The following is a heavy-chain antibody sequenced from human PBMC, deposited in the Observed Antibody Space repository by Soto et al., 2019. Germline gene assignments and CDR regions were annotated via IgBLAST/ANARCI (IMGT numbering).Heavy chain of an antibody. Sequence: SETLSLTCSVSGASISSSSFYWGWIRQPPGKGLESIANIYYDGNTYYNPSLKSRVTISVDTSKNQFSLKLSSVTAADTAVYYCVRSHIVPRLFMYPYANWGQGTLVTVSS. V-gene: IGHV4-39*01. CDR3: VRSHIVPRLFMYPYAN. J-gene: IGHJ4*02. CDR1: GASISSSSFY. D-gene: IGHD6-6*01. CDR2: IYYDGNT.